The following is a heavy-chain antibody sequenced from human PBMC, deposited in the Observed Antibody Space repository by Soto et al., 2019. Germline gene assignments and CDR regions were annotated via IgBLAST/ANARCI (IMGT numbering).Heavy chain of an antibody. Sequence: ASVKVSCKASGYSFTGHYIHWVRQAPGQGLEWMGWINPKSGDTNYAQKFQGRVTMARDTSIRTAYMELRRLSSDDTAIYYCARDLIEVVVTTSRTLYFYTLDVWGQGTTVTVSS. V-gene: IGHV1-2*02. D-gene: IGHD3-22*01. CDR1: GYSFTGHY. CDR2: INPKSGDT. CDR3: ARDLIEVVVTTSRTLYFYTLDV. J-gene: IGHJ6*02.